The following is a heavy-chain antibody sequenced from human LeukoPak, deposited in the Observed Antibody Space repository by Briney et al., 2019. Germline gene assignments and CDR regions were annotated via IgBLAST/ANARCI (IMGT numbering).Heavy chain of an antibody. V-gene: IGHV3-21*01. CDR1: GFTFNNYD. CDR2: ISTSSSYK. J-gene: IGHJ4*02. D-gene: IGHD6-13*01. CDR3: ARFDSASGTGFDY. Sequence: GGSLRLSCAASGFTFNNYDMNWVRLAPGRGLEWVSSISTSSSYKYYADSLKGRLTVSRDNAKNSLYLHMNSLRAEDTAVYWCARFDSASGTGFDYWGQGTPVTVSS.